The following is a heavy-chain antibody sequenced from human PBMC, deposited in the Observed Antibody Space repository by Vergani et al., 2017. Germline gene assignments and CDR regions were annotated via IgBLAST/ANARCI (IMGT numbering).Heavy chain of an antibody. Sequence: QVQLVQSGAEVKKPGASVKVSCKASGYTFTSYDINWVRQATGQGLKWMGWMNPNSGNTGYAQKFQGRVTMTRNTSISTAYMELSSLRSEDTAVYYCARSIRITRTHYDYGCFDLWGRGTLVTVSS. V-gene: IGHV1-8*01. CDR3: ARSIRITRTHYDYGCFDL. CDR2: MNPNSGNT. D-gene: IGHD4-17*01. J-gene: IGHJ2*01. CDR1: GYTFTSYD.